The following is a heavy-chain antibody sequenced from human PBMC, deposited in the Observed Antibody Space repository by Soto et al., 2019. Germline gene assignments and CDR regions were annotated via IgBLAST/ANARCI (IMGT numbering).Heavy chain of an antibody. CDR3: ARDVARGGNFDY. Sequence: QVQLQESGPGLVKPSQTLSLTCTVSGGSISSGGYYWSWIRQHPGKGLEWIGYIYYSGSTYYNPSLRSRVTISVDTSKNQFSLKLSSVTAADTAVYYCARDVARGGNFDYWGQGTLVTVSS. CDR1: GGSISSGGYY. J-gene: IGHJ4*02. D-gene: IGHD3-16*01. V-gene: IGHV4-31*03. CDR2: IYYSGST.